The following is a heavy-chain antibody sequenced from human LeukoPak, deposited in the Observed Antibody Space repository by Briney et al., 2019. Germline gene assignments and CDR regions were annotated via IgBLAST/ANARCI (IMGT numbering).Heavy chain of an antibody. CDR1: GYSISSGYS. D-gene: IGHD6-13*01. CDR2: IYYGGST. Sequence: SETLSLTCTVSGYSISSGYSLGWLRQPPGKGLEWIGYIYYGGSTNYNPSLKSRVTISVDTSKNHYSLELSCVTAADTAVYYCARVIAPGWLDPWGQGTLVTVSS. J-gene: IGHJ5*02. V-gene: IGHV4-61*01. CDR3: ARVIAPGWLDP.